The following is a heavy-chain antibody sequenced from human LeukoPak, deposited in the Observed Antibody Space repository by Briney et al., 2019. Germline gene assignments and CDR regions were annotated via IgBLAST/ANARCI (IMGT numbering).Heavy chain of an antibody. J-gene: IGHJ4*02. CDR1: GGSISSGGYY. V-gene: IGHV4-30-2*01. D-gene: IGHD3-10*01. CDR2: IYHSGST. Sequence: PSQTLSLTCTVSGGSISSGGYYWSWIRQPPGKGLEWIGYIYHSGSTYYNPSLKSRVTISVDRSKNQFSLKLSSVTAADTAVYYCARAFWYGSGSYYNGPLDYWGQGTLVTVSS. CDR3: ARAFWYGSGSYYNGPLDY.